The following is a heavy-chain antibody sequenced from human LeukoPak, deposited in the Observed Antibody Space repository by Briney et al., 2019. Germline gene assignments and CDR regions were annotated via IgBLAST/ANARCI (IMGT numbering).Heavy chain of an antibody. CDR3: ATADRGVFDY. V-gene: IGHV4-59*01. D-gene: IGHD1-14*01. Sequence: SSETLSLTCTVSGGSISGYYWSWIRQPPGKGLEWIGYAHYSGTTNYNPSLKSRATISLDTSKNQFSLKLSSVTAADTAVFYCATADRGVFDYWGQGALVTVSS. CDR1: GGSISGYY. CDR2: AHYSGTT. J-gene: IGHJ4*02.